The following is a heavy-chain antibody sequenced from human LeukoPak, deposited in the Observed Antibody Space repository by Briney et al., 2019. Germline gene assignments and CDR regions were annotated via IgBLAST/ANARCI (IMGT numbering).Heavy chain of an antibody. Sequence: SETLSLTCTVSGGSISSYYWSWIRQPPGKGLEWIGYIYYSGSTNYNPSLKSRVTISVDTSKNQFSLKLSSVTAADTAVYYCARGEGGYFIDYWGQGTLVTVSS. CDR2: IYYSGST. CDR3: ARGEGGYFIDY. V-gene: IGHV4-59*12. CDR1: GGSISSYY. J-gene: IGHJ4*02. D-gene: IGHD2/OR15-2a*01.